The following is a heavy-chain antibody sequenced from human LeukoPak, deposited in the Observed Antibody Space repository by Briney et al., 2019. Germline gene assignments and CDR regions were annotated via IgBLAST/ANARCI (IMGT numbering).Heavy chain of an antibody. CDR2: ISGSGGST. CDR1: GFTFSSYA. V-gene: IGHV3-23*01. Sequence: PGGSLRLSCAASGFTFSSYAMSWVRQAPGKGLEWVSAISGSGGSTYYADSVKGRFTISRDNSKNTLYLQMNSLRAEDTAVYYCAKDPLGYCSGGSCYDWGQGTLVTVSS. CDR3: AKDPLGYCSGGSCYD. D-gene: IGHD2-15*01. J-gene: IGHJ4*02.